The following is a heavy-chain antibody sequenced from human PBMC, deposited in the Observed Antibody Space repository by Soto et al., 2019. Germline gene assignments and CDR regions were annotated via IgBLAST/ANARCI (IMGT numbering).Heavy chain of an antibody. CDR3: ARDPFSSSWTYYYYYGMDV. V-gene: IGHV3-30-3*01. J-gene: IGHJ6*02. CDR2: ISYDGSNK. Sequence: QVQLVESGGGVVQPGRSLRLSCAAFGFTFSSYAMHWVRQAPGKGLEWVAVISYDGSNKYYADSVKGRFTISRDNSKNTLYLQMNSLRAEDTAVYYCARDPFSSSWTYYYYYGMDVWGQGTTVTVSS. D-gene: IGHD6-13*01. CDR1: GFTFSSYA.